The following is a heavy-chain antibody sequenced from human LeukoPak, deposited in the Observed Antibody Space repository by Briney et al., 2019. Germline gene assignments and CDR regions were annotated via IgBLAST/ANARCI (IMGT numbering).Heavy chain of an antibody. Sequence: GSLRLSCSASGFTFSDYSMNWVRQAPGKGLEWVSYISGGSSTMYYADSVKGRFTISRDNAKNSLYLQMNSLRAEDTAVYYCARDRGQTGYYWSYYYYMDVWGIGTTVTVSS. CDR1: GFTFSDYS. CDR3: ARDRGQTGYYWSYYYYMDV. CDR2: ISGGSSTM. V-gene: IGHV3-48*01. J-gene: IGHJ6*03. D-gene: IGHD3-9*01.